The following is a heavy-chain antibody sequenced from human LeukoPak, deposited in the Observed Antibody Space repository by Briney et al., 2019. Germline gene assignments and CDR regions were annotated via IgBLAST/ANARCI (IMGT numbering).Heavy chain of an antibody. CDR3: AREQRYSSGWYYFDY. J-gene: IGHJ4*02. CDR2: IYTSGST. D-gene: IGHD6-19*01. CDR1: GGSISSYY. Sequence: SETLSPTCTVSGGSISSYYWSWIRQPAGKGLEWVGRIYTSGSTNYNPSLKSRVTMSVDTSKNQFSLKLSSVTAADTAVYYCAREQRYSSGWYYFDYWGQGTLVTVSS. V-gene: IGHV4-4*07.